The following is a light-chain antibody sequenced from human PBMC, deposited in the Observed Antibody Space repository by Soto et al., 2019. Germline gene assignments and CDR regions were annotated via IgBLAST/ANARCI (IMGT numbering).Light chain of an antibody. J-gene: IGKJ1*01. V-gene: IGKV3-11*01. CDR2: DAS. Sequence: EIVLTQSPATLSLSPGERATLSCRASQSVSSYLAWYQQKPGQAPRLLIYDASNRATGIPVRFSGSGSGTDFTLTISSLEPEDFAVYYCQQRSNWPPWTFGQGTKVEIQ. CDR1: QSVSSY. CDR3: QQRSNWPPWT.